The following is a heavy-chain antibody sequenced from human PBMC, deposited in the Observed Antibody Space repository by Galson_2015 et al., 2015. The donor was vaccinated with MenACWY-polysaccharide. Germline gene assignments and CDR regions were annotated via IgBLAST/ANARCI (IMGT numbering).Heavy chain of an antibody. Sequence: SVKVSCKASGYTFSSYDINWVRQTPGQGLEWMGWMNPNSGNTGYAQKFQGRVTMTRNTSISIAYMELSSLRSEDTAVYYCARGGKYYYDSSGYLNWFDPWGQGTLVLVSS. CDR3: ARGGKYYYDSSGYLNWFDP. J-gene: IGHJ5*02. D-gene: IGHD3-22*01. CDR1: GYTFSSYD. V-gene: IGHV1-8*01. CDR2: MNPNSGNT.